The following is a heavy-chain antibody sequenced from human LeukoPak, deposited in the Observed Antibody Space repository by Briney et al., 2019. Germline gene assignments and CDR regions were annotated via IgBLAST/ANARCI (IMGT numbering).Heavy chain of an antibody. Sequence: SETLSLTXTVSGGSISSGSYYWSWIRQPAGKGLVWVGRIYTSGRTNYNPSLKSRVTISVDTSKNQFSLKLSSVTAADTAVYYCAREGDYYGSGSYVHYFDYWGQGTLVTVSS. V-gene: IGHV4-61*02. CDR1: GGSISSGSYY. D-gene: IGHD3-10*01. J-gene: IGHJ4*02. CDR2: IYTSGRT. CDR3: AREGDYYGSGSYVHYFDY.